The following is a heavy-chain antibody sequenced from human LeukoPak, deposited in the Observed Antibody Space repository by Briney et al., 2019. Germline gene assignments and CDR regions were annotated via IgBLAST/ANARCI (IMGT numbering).Heavy chain of an antibody. CDR1: GFTFSCYS. CDR3: ARDYYDSSGYYYGHYYGMDV. V-gene: IGHV3-48*04. CDR2: ISSSGSTI. J-gene: IGHJ6*02. Sequence: GGSLRLSCAASGFTFSCYSLNWVRQAPGKGLEWVSYISSSGSTIYYADSVKGRFTISRDNAKNSLYLQMNSLRAEDTAVYYCARDYYDSSGYYYGHYYGMDVWGQGTTVTVSS. D-gene: IGHD3-22*01.